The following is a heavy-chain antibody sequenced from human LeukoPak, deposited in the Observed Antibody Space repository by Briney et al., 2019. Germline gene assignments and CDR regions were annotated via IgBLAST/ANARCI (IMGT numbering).Heavy chain of an antibody. CDR2: ISYDGSNK. D-gene: IGHD3/OR15-3a*01. CDR1: GFTFSSYA. V-gene: IGHV3-30*04. CDR3: AGPVVDY. Sequence: GGSLRLSCAASGFTFSSYAMHWVRQAPGKGLEWVAVISYDGSNKYYADSVKGRFTISRDNSKNTLYLQMNSLRAEDTAVYYCAGPVVDYWGQGTLVTVSS. J-gene: IGHJ4*02.